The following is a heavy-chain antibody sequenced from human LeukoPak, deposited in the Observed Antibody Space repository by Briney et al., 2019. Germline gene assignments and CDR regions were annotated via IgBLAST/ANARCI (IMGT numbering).Heavy chain of an antibody. Sequence: PSETLSLTCAVYGGSFSGYYWSWIRQPPGKGLEWIGEINHSGSTNYNPSLKSRVTISVDTSKNQFSLKPSSVTAADTSVYYCARGRKYPNYYDSSGYYPHWGQGTLVTVSS. CDR3: ARGRKYPNYYDSSGYYPH. D-gene: IGHD3-22*01. CDR2: INHSGST. J-gene: IGHJ4*02. V-gene: IGHV4-34*01. CDR1: GGSFSGYY.